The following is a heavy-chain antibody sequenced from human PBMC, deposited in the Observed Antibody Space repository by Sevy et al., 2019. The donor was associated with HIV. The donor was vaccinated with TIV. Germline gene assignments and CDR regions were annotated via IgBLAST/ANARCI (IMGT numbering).Heavy chain of an antibody. CDR2: ISGSGGST. CDR1: GFTFSSYA. D-gene: IGHD6-19*01. CDR3: AKDLVAVAGTTDWFDP. J-gene: IGHJ5*02. V-gene: IGHV3-23*01. Sequence: GGSLRLSCAASGFTFSSYALLWVRQAPGKGLEWVSAISGSGGSTYYADSVKGRFTISRDNSKNTLYLQMNSLRAEDTAVYYCAKDLVAVAGTTDWFDPWGQGTLVTVSS.